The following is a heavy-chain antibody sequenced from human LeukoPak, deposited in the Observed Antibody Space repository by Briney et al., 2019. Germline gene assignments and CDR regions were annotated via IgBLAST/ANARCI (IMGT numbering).Heavy chain of an antibody. J-gene: IGHJ5*02. V-gene: IGHV5-10-1*01. D-gene: IGHD3-9*01. CDR1: GYSFTSYW. CDR2: IGPSDSYT. Sequence: GESLKISCKGSGYSFTSYWISWVRQMPGKGLEWMGRIGPSDSYTNYSPSFQGHVTISADKSISTAYLQWSSLKASDTAMYYCARHPPPTYYDILTGYYSYNWFDPWGQGTLVTVSS. CDR3: ARHPPPTYYDILTGYYSYNWFDP.